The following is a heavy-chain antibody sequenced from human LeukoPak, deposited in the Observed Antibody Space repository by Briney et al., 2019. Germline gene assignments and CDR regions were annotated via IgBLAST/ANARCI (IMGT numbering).Heavy chain of an antibody. CDR2: IYHSGRT. D-gene: IGHD2-21*02. Sequence: SETLSLTCTVSAYSVNSGYYWGWIRQSPGKGLEWIGSIYHSGRTWNNPSLQSRVIISVDTSKNQFSLELRSVTAADTAIYYCARAYCVGDCTVLHIYFDNWGQGTLVTVSS. J-gene: IGHJ4*02. V-gene: IGHV4-38-2*02. CDR1: AYSVNSGYY. CDR3: ARAYCVGDCTVLHIYFDN.